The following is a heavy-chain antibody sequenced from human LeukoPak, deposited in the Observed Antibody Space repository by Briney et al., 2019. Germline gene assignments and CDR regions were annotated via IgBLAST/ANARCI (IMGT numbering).Heavy chain of an antibody. Sequence: PGGSLRLSCAASGSTFSSYSMNWVRQAPGKGLEWVANIKQDGSEKYYVDSVKGRFTISRDNAKNSLYLQMNSLRAEDTAVYYCARAGYCSGGSCLLFQHWGQGTLVTVSS. V-gene: IGHV3-7*01. CDR3: ARAGYCSGGSCLLFQH. CDR1: GSTFSSYS. D-gene: IGHD2-15*01. CDR2: IKQDGSEK. J-gene: IGHJ1*01.